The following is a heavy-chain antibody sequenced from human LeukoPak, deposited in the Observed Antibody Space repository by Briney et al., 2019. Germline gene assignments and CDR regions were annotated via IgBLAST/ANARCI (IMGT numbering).Heavy chain of an antibody. D-gene: IGHD6-13*01. V-gene: IGHV5-51*01. CDR1: GYSFTSYW. CDR2: IYPGDSDT. Sequence: GESLKISCKGSGYSFTSYWIGRVRQMPGKGLEWMGIIYPGDSDTKYSPSFQGQVTISADKSISTAYLQWSSLKASDTAIYYCARQGDSSWLNKFDHWGQGTLVTVSS. J-gene: IGHJ4*02. CDR3: ARQGDSSWLNKFDH.